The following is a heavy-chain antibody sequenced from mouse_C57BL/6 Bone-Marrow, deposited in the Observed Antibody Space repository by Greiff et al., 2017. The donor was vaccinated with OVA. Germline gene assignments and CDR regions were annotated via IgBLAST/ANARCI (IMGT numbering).Heavy chain of an antibody. CDR2: IYPRDGST. CDR3: AREGDYHWYFDV. CDR1: GYTFTSYD. Sequence: VQLQQSGPELVKPGASVKLSCKASGYTFTSYDINWVKQRPGQGLEWIGWIYPRDGSTTYNEKYKGKATLTVDTSSSTAYMELHSLTSEDSAVYFCAREGDYHWYFDVWGTVTTVTVSS. D-gene: IGHD2-4*01. V-gene: IGHV1-85*01. J-gene: IGHJ1*03.